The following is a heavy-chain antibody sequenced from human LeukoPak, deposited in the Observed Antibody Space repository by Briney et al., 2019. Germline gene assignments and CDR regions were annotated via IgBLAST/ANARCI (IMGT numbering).Heavy chain of an antibody. CDR2: INPSGGST. D-gene: IGHD3-22*01. J-gene: IGHJ4*02. CDR3: ARDDSSGPQVY. CDR1: GYTFTGYY. V-gene: IGHV1-46*01. Sequence: ASVKVSCKASGYTFTGYYMHWVRQAPGQGLEWMGIINPSGGSTSYAQKFQGRVTMTRDTSTSTVYMELSSLRSEDTAVYYCARDDSSGPQVYWGQGTLVTVSS.